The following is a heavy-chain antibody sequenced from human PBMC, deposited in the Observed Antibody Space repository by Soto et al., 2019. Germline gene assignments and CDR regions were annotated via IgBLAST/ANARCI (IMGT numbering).Heavy chain of an antibody. CDR1: GFTFSTFS. D-gene: IGHD6-13*01. CDR2: ISSRSDII. J-gene: IGHJ4*02. Sequence: EVQLVESGGGLEQPGGSLRLSCAASGFTFSTFSMNRVRQVPGKGLQWVAYISSRSDIIYYADSVKGRFTVSRDNVKKLLYLQMNSLTAEDSAVYYCARDLAAGSPFWGEEGPDYWGQGTLVTVSS. CDR3: ARDLAAGSPFWGEEGPDY. V-gene: IGHV3-48*01.